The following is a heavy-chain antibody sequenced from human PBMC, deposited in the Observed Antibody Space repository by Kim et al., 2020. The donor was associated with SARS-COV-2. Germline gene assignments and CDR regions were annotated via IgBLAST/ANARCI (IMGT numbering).Heavy chain of an antibody. D-gene: IGHD3-22*01. CDR1: GYTFTSYY. Sequence: ASVKVSCKASGYTFTSYYMHWVRQAPGQGLEWMGIINPSGGSTSYAQKFQGRVTMTRDTSTSTVYMELSSLRSEDTAVYYCARYYYDSSGYYYLLDYWGQGTLVTVSS. J-gene: IGHJ4*02. CDR3: ARYYYDSSGYYYLLDY. V-gene: IGHV1-46*01. CDR2: INPSGGST.